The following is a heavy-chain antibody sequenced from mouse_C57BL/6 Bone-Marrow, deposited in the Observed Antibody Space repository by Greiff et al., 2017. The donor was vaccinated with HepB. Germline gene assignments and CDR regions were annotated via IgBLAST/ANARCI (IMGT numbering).Heavy chain of an antibody. D-gene: IGHD2-3*01. CDR2: ISNDGGST. J-gene: IGHJ3*01. CDR1: GFTFSDYY. CDR3: ARADGYYVGFAY. V-gene: IGHV5-12*01. Sequence: EVKLVESGGGLVQPGGSLKLSCAASGFTFSDYYMYWVRQTPEKRLEWVAYISNDGGSTYYLDTVKGRFTISRDNAKNTLYLQMSRLKSEDTAMYYGARADGYYVGFAYWGRGTMVTVSS.